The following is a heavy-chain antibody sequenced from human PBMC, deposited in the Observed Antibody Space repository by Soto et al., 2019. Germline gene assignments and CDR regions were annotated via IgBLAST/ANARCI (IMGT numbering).Heavy chain of an antibody. CDR2: IYYSGST. J-gene: IGHJ5*02. Sequence: PSETLSLTCTVSGGSISSGGYYWSWIRQHPGKGLEWIGYIYYSGSTYYNPSLKSRVAISVDTSKNQFSLKLSSVTAADTAVYYCASYGWPNWFDPWGQGTLVTVSS. CDR3: ASYGWPNWFDP. D-gene: IGHD2-15*01. CDR1: GGSISSGGYY. V-gene: IGHV4-31*03.